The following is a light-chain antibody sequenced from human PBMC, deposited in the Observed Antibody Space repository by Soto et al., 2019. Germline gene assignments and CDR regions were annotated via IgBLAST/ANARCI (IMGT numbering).Light chain of an antibody. CDR1: SSDVGGYNF. J-gene: IGLJ1*01. Sequence: QSALTQPSSASGSPGQSVTISCTGTSSDVGGYNFVSWYQHLPGKAPKLIIYDVGERPSGVPDRFSGSKSGNTASLTVSGLQAEDEADYYCSSYAGDNFYVFGPGTKLTVL. V-gene: IGLV2-8*01. CDR2: DVG. CDR3: SSYAGDNFYV.